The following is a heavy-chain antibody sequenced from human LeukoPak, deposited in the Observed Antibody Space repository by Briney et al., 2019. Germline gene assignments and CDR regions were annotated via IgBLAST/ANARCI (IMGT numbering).Heavy chain of an antibody. CDR2: ISSSRSTI. Sequence: PGGSLRLSCAASRFTFSSYSMNWVRQAPGKGLEWVSYISSSRSTIYYADSVKGRFTISRDNAKNSLYLQMNSLRAEDTAVYYCARDVEWFGELEEAFDIWGQGTMVIVSS. J-gene: IGHJ3*02. CDR3: ARDVEWFGELEEAFDI. CDR1: RFTFSSYS. D-gene: IGHD3-10*01. V-gene: IGHV3-48*04.